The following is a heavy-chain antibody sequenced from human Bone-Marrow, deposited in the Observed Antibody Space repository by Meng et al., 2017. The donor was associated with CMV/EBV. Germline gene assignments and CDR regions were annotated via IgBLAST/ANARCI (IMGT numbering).Heavy chain of an antibody. CDR3: AGSGSHLDTFDY. CDR1: GGSFSGYY. D-gene: IGHD1-26*01. Sequence: SETLSLTCAVYGGSFSGYYWSWIRQPPGKGLEWIGEINHSGSTNYNPSLKSRVTISVDTSKNQFSLKLSSVTAADTAVYYCAGSGSHLDTFDYWGQGTLVTVSS. V-gene: IGHV4-34*01. CDR2: INHSGST. J-gene: IGHJ4*02.